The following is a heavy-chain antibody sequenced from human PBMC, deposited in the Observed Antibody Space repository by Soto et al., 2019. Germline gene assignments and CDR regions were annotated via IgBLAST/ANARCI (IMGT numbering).Heavy chain of an antibody. CDR1: GFTFSNDW. J-gene: IGHJ5*02. Sequence: EVKLVESGGGLVQPGGSLRLSCAASGFTFSNDWMTWVRQAPGKGLEWVANIKQDGSEKYYVDSVRGRFTISRDNAKDSLYLQMNGLRAEDTAVYYCAREDLLWWLDHWGQGTLVTVSS. D-gene: IGHD2-21*01. V-gene: IGHV3-7*03. CDR2: IKQDGSEK. CDR3: AREDLLWWLDH.